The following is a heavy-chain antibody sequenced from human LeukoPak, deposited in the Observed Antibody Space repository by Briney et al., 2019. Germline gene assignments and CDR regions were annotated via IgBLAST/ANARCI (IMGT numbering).Heavy chain of an antibody. J-gene: IGHJ4*02. CDR1: GGSFSGYY. CDR3: ARGFPIGY. V-gene: IGHV4-34*01. Sequence: PSETLSLTCAVYGGSFSGYYWSWIRQPPGKGLEWIGEINHSGSTNYNPSLKSRVTISVDTSKNQFSLKLSSVTAADTAVYYCARGFPIGYWGQGTLVTVSS. CDR2: INHSGST.